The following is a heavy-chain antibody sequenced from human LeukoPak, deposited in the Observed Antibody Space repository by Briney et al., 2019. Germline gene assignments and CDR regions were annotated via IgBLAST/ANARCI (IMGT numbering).Heavy chain of an antibody. J-gene: IGHJ4*02. CDR2: INHSRST. D-gene: IGHD5-12*01. V-gene: IGHV4-34*01. CDR1: GGSFSGYY. Sequence: SETLSLTCAVYGGSFSGYYRTWIRQPPGKGLEWIGEINHSRSTNYNPSLKSRVSISADTSKNQFSLKMRSVTAADTAVYYCARARETVAIDYWGQGTLVTVSS. CDR3: ARARETVAIDY.